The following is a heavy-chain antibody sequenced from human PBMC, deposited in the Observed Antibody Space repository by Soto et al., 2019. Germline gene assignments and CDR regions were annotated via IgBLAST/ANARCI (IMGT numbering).Heavy chain of an antibody. J-gene: IGHJ3*01. V-gene: IGHV1-46*01. D-gene: IGHD1-1*01. CDR2: IALGGGST. CDR3: ALPGYMFSNEYDL. Sequence: ASVKVSCKASGYTFTKFHLHWVRLAPGQGLEWMGMIALGGGSTSYAQKFQGRVTMTRDTSTSTVYMELSSLRSEDTAVYYCALPGYMFSNEYDLWGQ. CDR1: GYTFTKFH.